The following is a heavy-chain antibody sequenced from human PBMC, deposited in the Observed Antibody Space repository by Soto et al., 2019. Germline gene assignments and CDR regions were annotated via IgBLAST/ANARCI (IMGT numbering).Heavy chain of an antibody. V-gene: IGHV4-59*01. D-gene: IGHD3-3*01. CDR2: IYYSGST. Sequence: SETLSLPCTVYGGSISSYYWSWIRQPTGKGLKKNGYIYYSGSTKYNPSLKSRVTISVDTSKNQFSLKLSSVTAADTSVYYCARDSVLRFLEWKGDYYYYYGMDVWGQGTTVTVSS. CDR3: ARDSVLRFLEWKGDYYYYYGMDV. CDR1: GGSISSYY. J-gene: IGHJ6*01.